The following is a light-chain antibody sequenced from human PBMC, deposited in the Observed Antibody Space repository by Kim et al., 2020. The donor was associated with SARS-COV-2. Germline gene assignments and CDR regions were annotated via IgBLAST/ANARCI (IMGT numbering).Light chain of an antibody. CDR2: AVN. V-gene: IGLV2-14*04. CDR1: SSDVGGYNF. CDR3: SSYTSINTYV. Sequence: QSITISCTGTSSDVGGYNFVSWYQQHPGKAPKLVIYAVNKWPSGVSNRFSGSKSGNTASLTISGLQAEDEADYYCSSYTSINTYVFGTGTKVTVL. J-gene: IGLJ1*01.